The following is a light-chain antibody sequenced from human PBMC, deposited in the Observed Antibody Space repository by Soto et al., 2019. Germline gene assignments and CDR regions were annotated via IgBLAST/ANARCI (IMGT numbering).Light chain of an antibody. J-gene: IGKJ1*01. CDR2: GTS. CDR1: QSVSRTY. CDR3: QQYGSSGT. V-gene: IGKV3-20*01. Sequence: IVLTQSPATLSLSPGERATLSCRASQSVSRTYLVWYQQKRGQAPRLLIHGTSNRATGTPDRFSGSGSGTDFTLTISRLEPEDFAVYYCQQYGSSGTFGQGTKVDIK.